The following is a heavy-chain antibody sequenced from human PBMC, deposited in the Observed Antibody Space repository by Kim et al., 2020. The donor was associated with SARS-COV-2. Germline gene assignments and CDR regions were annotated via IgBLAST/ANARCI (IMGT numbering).Heavy chain of an antibody. D-gene: IGHD1-26*01. Sequence: GGSLRLSCAASGFTFSSYAMSWVRQAPGKGLEWVSAISGSGRSTYYADSVKGRFTISRDNSKNTLYLQMNSLRAEDTAVYYCAKDHSGSYLIDYWGQGTLVTVSS. CDR1: GFTFSSYA. CDR3: AKDHSGSYLIDY. V-gene: IGHV3-23*01. J-gene: IGHJ4*02. CDR2: ISGSGRST.